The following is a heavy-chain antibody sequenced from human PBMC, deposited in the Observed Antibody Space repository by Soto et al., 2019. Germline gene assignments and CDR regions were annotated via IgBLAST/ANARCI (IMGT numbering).Heavy chain of an antibody. CDR1: GVNFDTYG. V-gene: IGHV3-30*15. J-gene: IGHJ6*02. Sequence: QVHLVEPGGGGVQPGKSLRLSCVASGVNFDTYGIHWVRQAPAKGLQWLALISYDGSNTYYADSVRGRFTISRNYCKNTLYMPMSTLGPHDTGGYYCARVTPGMYLYFFSGLDVWGRGTSVTVSS. D-gene: IGHD1-1*01. CDR2: ISYDGSNT. CDR3: ARVTPGMYLYFFSGLDV.